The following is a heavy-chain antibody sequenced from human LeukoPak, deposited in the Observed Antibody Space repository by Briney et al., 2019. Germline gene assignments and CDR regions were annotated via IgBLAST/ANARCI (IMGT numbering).Heavy chain of an antibody. CDR3: ARDFSDQLITGERWLQFSGHAFDI. J-gene: IGHJ3*02. V-gene: IGHV3-7*01. D-gene: IGHD5-24*01. CDR1: GFTFSSYW. CDR2: IKQDEREK. Sequence: GGSLRLSCAASGFTFSSYWMTWVRQPPGKGLEWGANIKQDEREKDYVDSVKGRFTISRDNANNSLYLQMNSLRAEDTAVYYCARDFSDQLITGERWLQFSGHAFDIWGQGTMVTVSS.